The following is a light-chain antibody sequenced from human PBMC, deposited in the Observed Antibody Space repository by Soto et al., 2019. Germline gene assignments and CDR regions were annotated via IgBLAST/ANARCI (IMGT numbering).Light chain of an antibody. CDR3: QQYGISQNT. CDR2: GAS. J-gene: IGKJ2*01. CDR1: QSVSSGY. Sequence: ETVMTQSPGPLSLSPGERATLSCRASQSVSSGYLAWYQQKPGQAPRLLIFGASNRATGIPDRFTGSGSGTDFTLTSSRLEPEDFAVYYCQQYGISQNTFGQGTKLEIK. V-gene: IGKV3-20*01.